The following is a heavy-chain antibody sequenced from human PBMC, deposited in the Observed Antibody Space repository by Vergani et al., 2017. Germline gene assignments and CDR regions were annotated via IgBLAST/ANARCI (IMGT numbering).Heavy chain of an antibody. J-gene: IGHJ4*02. Sequence: QVQLVQSGAEVKKPGASVKVSCKVSGYTLTELSMHWVRQAPGKGLEWMGGFDPEDGETIYAQKFQVKVTMTEDTATDTAYRELSSLRYEDTAVYYCATIQGFDWPVDYWGQGTLVTVSS. D-gene: IGHD3-9*01. CDR1: GYTLTELS. V-gene: IGHV1-24*01. CDR2: FDPEDGET. CDR3: ATIQGFDWPVDY.